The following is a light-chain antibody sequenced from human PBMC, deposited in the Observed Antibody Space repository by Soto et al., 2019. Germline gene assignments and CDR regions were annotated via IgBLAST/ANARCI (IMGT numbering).Light chain of an antibody. CDR1: SSDVGAYNY. CDR2: DVS. CDR3: CSYADNYSYV. J-gene: IGLJ1*01. V-gene: IGLV2-11*01. Sequence: QSVLTQPRSVSGSPGQSVTISCTGTSSDVGAYNYVSWYQQHPGKAPKLMTYDVSKRPSGVPDRFSGSKSGNTASLTISGLQAEDEADYYCCSYADNYSYVFGTGTTVT.